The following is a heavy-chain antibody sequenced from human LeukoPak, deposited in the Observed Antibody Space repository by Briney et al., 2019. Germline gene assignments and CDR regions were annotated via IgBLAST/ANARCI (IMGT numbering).Heavy chain of an antibody. Sequence: SETLSLTCTVSGGSISSYYWSWIRQPAGKGLEWIGRIYTSGSTNYNPSLKSRVTISVDKSKNQFSLKLNSVTAADTAVYYCARDGSPYSSGWIDYWGQGTLVTVSS. J-gene: IGHJ4*02. CDR1: GGSISSYY. V-gene: IGHV4-4*07. D-gene: IGHD6-19*01. CDR2: IYTSGST. CDR3: ARDGSPYSSGWIDY.